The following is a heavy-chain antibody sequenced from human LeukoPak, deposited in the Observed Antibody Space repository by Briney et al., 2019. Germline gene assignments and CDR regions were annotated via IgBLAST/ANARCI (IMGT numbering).Heavy chain of an antibody. D-gene: IGHD5-24*01. J-gene: IGHJ4*02. CDR3: TRDRPITP. Sequence: GGSLRLSCTASGFTFGDFAMSWVRQAPGKGLEWGGFIRAKAYGGTAEYAASVKGRFTISRDDSKSIAYLQMNSLKTEDTAVYYCTRDRPITPWGQGTLVTVSS. V-gene: IGHV3-49*04. CDR2: IRAKAYGGTA. CDR1: GFTFGDFA.